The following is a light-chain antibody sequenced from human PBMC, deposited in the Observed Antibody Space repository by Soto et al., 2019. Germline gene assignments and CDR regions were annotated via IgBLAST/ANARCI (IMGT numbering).Light chain of an antibody. V-gene: IGKV3-15*01. CDR3: QQYKNWPPIT. CDR2: GAS. Sequence: EILITQSPATLSVSPGERATLSCRASQSVSSNLAWYQQKPGQAPRLLIYGASTRANGIPARFSGSGSGTEFTLTISSLQSEDFAVYYCQQYKNWPPITFGQGTRLEIK. J-gene: IGKJ5*01. CDR1: QSVSSN.